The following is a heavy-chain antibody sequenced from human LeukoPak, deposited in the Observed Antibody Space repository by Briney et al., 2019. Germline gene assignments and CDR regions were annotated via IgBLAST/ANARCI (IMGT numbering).Heavy chain of an antibody. J-gene: IGHJ5*02. V-gene: IGHV1-46*01. CDR1: GYTFTSYY. D-gene: IGHD3-3*01. Sequence: ASVKVSCKASGYTFTSYYMHWVRQAPGQGLEWMGIINPSGGSTSYAQKFQGRVTKTRDTSTSTVYMELSSLRSEDTAVYYCAREDTLPKLRFLDHNWFDPWGQGTLVTVSS. CDR2: INPSGGST. CDR3: AREDTLPKLRFLDHNWFDP.